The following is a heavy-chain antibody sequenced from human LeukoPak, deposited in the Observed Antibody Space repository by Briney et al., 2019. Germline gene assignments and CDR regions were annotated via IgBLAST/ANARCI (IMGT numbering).Heavy chain of an antibody. CDR1: GFTFSNYA. Sequence: GGSLRLSCAASGFTFSNYAMSWVRQAPGKGLEWVSTLSGSGVTTYYADSVKGRFTISRDNSKNTLYLQMNSLRAEDTAVYYCAKSKNLGISGAFDYWGQGTLVTVSS. CDR2: LSGSGVTT. J-gene: IGHJ4*02. CDR3: AKSKNLGISGAFDY. D-gene: IGHD7-27*01. V-gene: IGHV3-23*01.